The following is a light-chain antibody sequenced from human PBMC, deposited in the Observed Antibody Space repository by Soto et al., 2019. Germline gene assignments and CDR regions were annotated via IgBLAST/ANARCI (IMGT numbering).Light chain of an antibody. CDR2: GAS. CDR3: KQHSHWPPWT. V-gene: IGKV3-11*01. CDR1: ENVRTF. J-gene: IGKJ1*01. Sequence: EVVLTQSPATLSLSPGERATLSCRASENVRTFVDWYQQKPGQAPRLLIYGASNRATGIPARFSGSGSGTDFPLTISNLEPEDFAVYYCKQHSHWPPWTFSQGIRVDIQ.